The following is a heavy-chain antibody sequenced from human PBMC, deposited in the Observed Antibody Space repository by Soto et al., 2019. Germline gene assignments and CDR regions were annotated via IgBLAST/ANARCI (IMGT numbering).Heavy chain of an antibody. Sequence: QLQLQESGPGLVKPSETLSLTCTVSGGSISSSGYYWGWIRQPPGKGLEWIGSIYYSGSTYYNPYLKTRVTISVDTSKNQFSLELSSVTAADTAVYYCARRGRSSWYEFDAFDIWGQGTMVTVSS. CDR2: IYYSGST. CDR3: ARRGRSSWYEFDAFDI. J-gene: IGHJ3*02. V-gene: IGHV4-39*01. CDR1: GGSISSSGYY. D-gene: IGHD6-13*01.